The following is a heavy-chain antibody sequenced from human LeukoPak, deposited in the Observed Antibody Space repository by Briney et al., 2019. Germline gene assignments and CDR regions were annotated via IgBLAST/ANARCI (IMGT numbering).Heavy chain of an antibody. Sequence: GGSLRLSCAASGFTFSSYSMNWVRQAPGKGLEWVSYISSSSSTIYYADSVKGRFTISRDNAKTTLYLQMNSLRVEDTALYYCAREHYNYYMDVWGKGTTVTVSS. V-gene: IGHV3-48*04. CDR1: GFTFSSYS. CDR3: AREHYNYYMDV. CDR2: ISSSSSTI. J-gene: IGHJ6*03.